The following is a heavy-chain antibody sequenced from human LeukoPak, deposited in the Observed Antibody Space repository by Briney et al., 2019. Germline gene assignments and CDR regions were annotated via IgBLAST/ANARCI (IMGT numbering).Heavy chain of an antibody. V-gene: IGHV3-53*01. CDR3: ARIGCSSTSCPDYFDY. D-gene: IGHD2-2*01. CDR1: GFTVSSNY. Sequence: GGSLRLSCAASGFTVSSNYMSWDRQAPGKGLEWVSVIYSGGSTYYADSVKGRFTISRDNSKNTLYLQMNSLRAEDTAVYYCARIGCSSTSCPDYFDYWGQGTLVTVSS. CDR2: IYSGGST. J-gene: IGHJ4*02.